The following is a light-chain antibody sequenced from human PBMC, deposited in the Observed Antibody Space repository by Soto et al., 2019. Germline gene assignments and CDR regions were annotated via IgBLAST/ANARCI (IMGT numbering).Light chain of an antibody. Sequence: ERVMTQSPATLSVSPGEGATLSCRASQSVSRNLAWYQQKPGQAPRLLIYAASSRATGIPARFIGSGSGTEFTLTNSILQSEDFAVYYCQQYNDRPLTFGGGTKVEIK. J-gene: IGKJ4*01. CDR3: QQYNDRPLT. CDR1: QSVSRN. CDR2: AAS. V-gene: IGKV3-15*01.